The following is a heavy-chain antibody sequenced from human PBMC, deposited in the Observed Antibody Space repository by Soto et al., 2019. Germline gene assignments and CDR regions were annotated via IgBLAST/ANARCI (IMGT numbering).Heavy chain of an antibody. CDR2: LSHSGGT. J-gene: IGHJ3*02. CDR1: GGSVNSGNYY. CDR3: ARVERGNATTDVDAFDI. V-gene: IGHV4-34*01. Sequence: QVQLQQWGAGLLKPSETLSLTCAVFGGSVNSGNYYWSWIRQPPGKGLEWIGELSHSGGTHFNPSLKSRVTISVDTSKNQFSLKMSSVTAADTALYYCARVERGNATTDVDAFDIWGPGTMVTVSS. D-gene: IGHD1-1*01.